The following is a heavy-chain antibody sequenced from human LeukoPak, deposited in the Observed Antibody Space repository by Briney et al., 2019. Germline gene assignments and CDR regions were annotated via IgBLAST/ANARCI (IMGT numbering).Heavy chain of an antibody. D-gene: IGHD3-10*01. CDR3: AREIFTMVRGVFDN. V-gene: IGHV3-30-3*01. J-gene: IGHJ4*02. CDR1: GFTFSSYA. Sequence: GRSLRLSCAASGFTFSSYAMHWVRQAPGKGLEWVAVISYDGSNKYYADSVKGRFTISRDNSKNTLYLQMNSLRAEDTAVYYCAREIFTMVRGVFDNWGQGTLVTVSS. CDR2: ISYDGSNK.